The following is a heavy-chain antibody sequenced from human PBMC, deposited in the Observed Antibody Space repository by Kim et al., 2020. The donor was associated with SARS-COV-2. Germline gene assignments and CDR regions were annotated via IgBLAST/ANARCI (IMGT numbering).Heavy chain of an antibody. V-gene: IGHV4-4*02. CDR2: IYHSGST. CDR1: GDSISHSNL. Sequence: SETLSLTCGDSGDSISHSNLWSWVRQPPGKGLEWIGEIYHSGSTNYNPSLKSRVAISVDKSTIQFSLRLSSVTDADTAVYYCARVGPYYSYGMDVWGQGTTVTVS. J-gene: IGHJ6*02. CDR3: ARVGPYYSYGMDV.